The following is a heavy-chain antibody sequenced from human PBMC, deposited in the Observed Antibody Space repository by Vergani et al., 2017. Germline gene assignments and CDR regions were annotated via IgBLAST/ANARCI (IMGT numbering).Heavy chain of an antibody. CDR3: TKEGVGARNFDY. V-gene: IGHV3-23*01. Sequence: EVQLLESGGGLVQPGGSLRLSCEASGFSFPGYAMSWVRQAPGKGLEWVSSVSGSSATPYYADSVKGRFIISRDNSKNTLHLQMNSLRADDTAVYYCTKEGVGARNFDYWGQGTLVTVSS. J-gene: IGHJ4*02. D-gene: IGHD1-26*01. CDR1: GFSFPGYA. CDR2: VSGSSATP.